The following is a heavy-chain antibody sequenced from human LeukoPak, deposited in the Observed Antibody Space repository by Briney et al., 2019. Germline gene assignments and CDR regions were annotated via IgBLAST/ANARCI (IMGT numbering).Heavy chain of an antibody. CDR1: GGSISRYY. CDR3: ARESDSSGYYDAFDI. V-gene: IGHV4-59*01. Sequence: PSETLSLTCTVSGGSISRYYRSWIRQPPGKGLEWLGYIYYSGSTNYNPSLKSRVTISVDTSKNQFSLKLSSVTAADTAVYYCARESDSSGYYDAFDIWGQGTMVTVSS. D-gene: IGHD3-22*01. J-gene: IGHJ3*02. CDR2: IYYSGST.